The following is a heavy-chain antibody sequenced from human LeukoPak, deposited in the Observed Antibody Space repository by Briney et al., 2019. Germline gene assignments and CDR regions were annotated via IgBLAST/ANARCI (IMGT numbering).Heavy chain of an antibody. CDR3: TIGLAGDWDAFDI. V-gene: IGHV1-3*01. J-gene: IGHJ3*02. D-gene: IGHD3/OR15-3a*01. CDR2: IHADSGNT. Sequence: ASVKVSCTTSGYTFTTCAVHWVRQVPGQRLEWMGWIHADSGNTKYSQELQGRVTIARDTSASTIYMELSSLRFEDTAVYFCTIGLAGDWDAFDIWGLGTMVTVSS. CDR1: GYTFTTCA.